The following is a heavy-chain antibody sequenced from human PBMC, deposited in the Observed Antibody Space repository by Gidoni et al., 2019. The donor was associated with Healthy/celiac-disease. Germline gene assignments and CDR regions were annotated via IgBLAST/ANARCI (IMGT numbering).Heavy chain of an antibody. CDR1: GFTFSSYW. D-gene: IGHD2-2*01. V-gene: IGHV3-7*01. J-gene: IGHJ3*02. CDR3: ARDDQLLSDAFDI. Sequence: AASGFTFSSYWMSWVRQAPGKGPEWVANIKQDGSEKYYVDSVKGRFTISRDNAKNSLYLQMNILRAEDTAVYYCARDDQLLSDAFDIWGQGTMVTVSS. CDR2: IKQDGSEK.